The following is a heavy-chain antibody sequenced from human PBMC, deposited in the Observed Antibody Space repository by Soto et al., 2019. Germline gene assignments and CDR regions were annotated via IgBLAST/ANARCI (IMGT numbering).Heavy chain of an antibody. Sequence: QVQLVQSGAEVKKPGASVKVSCKASGYTFTSYGISWVRQAPGQGLEWMGWISAYNGNTNYAQKLQGRVTMTTDTSTSTAYMKLRSLRSDDTAVYYCAREAAAAGDYYYYYGMDVWGQGTTVTVSS. V-gene: IGHV1-18*01. CDR1: GYTFTSYG. D-gene: IGHD6-13*01. CDR3: AREAAAAGDYYYYYGMDV. CDR2: ISAYNGNT. J-gene: IGHJ6*02.